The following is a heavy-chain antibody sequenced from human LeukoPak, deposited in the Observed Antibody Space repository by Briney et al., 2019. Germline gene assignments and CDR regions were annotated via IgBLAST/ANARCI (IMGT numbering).Heavy chain of an antibody. J-gene: IGHJ6*02. Sequence: LPGGSLRLSCAASGFTFSSYWMSWVRQAPGKGLEWAANIKQDGSEKYYVDSVKGRFTISRDNAKNSLYLQMNSLRAEDTAVYYCARGTSYYPEYYYYGMDVWGQGTTVTVSS. CDR1: GFTFSSYW. D-gene: IGHD3-10*01. CDR3: ARGTSYYPEYYYYGMDV. V-gene: IGHV3-7*01. CDR2: IKQDGSEK.